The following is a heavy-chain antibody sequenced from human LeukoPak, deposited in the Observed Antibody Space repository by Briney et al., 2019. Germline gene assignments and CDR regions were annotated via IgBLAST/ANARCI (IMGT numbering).Heavy chain of an antibody. V-gene: IGHV3-23*01. CDR3: ARKITMVRGPLIKGYFDL. CDR1: GFTFMNYD. J-gene: IGHJ2*01. Sequence: PGGSLRLSCSGSGFTFMNYDMAWVRQAPGKGLEWVSSIRLGGGLTHSADPVKGRFIISRDMNTLFLQMNNLRPEDTAMYYCARKITMVRGPLIKGYFDLWGRGTLVSVSS. D-gene: IGHD3-10*01. CDR2: IRLGGGLT.